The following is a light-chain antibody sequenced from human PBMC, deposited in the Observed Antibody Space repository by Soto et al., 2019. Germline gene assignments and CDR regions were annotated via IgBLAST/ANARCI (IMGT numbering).Light chain of an antibody. Sequence: QLVLTQPPLVSGAPGQRVTISCTGNSSNIGAGHDVHWYQQPPGTAPKLLIFRNNNRASGVPGRFSGARSGTSASLAITGLQTGDEADYYCQSFDSNLSGWVFGGGTKVTVL. CDR1: SSNIGAGHD. CDR2: RNN. J-gene: IGLJ3*02. CDR3: QSFDSNLSGWV. V-gene: IGLV1-40*01.